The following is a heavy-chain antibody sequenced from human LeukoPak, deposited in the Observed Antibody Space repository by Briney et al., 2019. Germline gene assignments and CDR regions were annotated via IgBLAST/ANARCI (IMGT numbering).Heavy chain of an antibody. J-gene: IGHJ3*02. D-gene: IGHD3-22*01. CDR2: INAGNGNT. Sequence: PGASVKVSCKASGYDFTSYAMHWVRQAPGQRLGWMGWINAGNGNTKYSQKFQDRVTVTRDTSTSTAYMELSSLRSEDTAVYYCAKDEKGYYHDTSGYPDAFDIWGQGTMVTVSS. V-gene: IGHV1-3*01. CDR1: GYDFTSYA. CDR3: AKDEKGYYHDTSGYPDAFDI.